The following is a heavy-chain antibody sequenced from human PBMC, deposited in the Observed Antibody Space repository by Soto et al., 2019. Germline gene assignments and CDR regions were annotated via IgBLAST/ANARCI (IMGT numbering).Heavy chain of an antibody. J-gene: IGHJ3*02. CDR3: ARSQRGDIVVVPAATEAFDI. V-gene: IGHV5-51*01. D-gene: IGHD2-2*01. CDR1: GYSFTSYW. Sequence: PGESLKISCKGSGYSFTSYWIGWVRQMPGKGLEWMGIIYPGDSDTRYSPSFQGQVTISADKSISTAYLQWSSLKASDTAMYYWARSQRGDIVVVPAATEAFDIWGQGTMVTVSS. CDR2: IYPGDSDT.